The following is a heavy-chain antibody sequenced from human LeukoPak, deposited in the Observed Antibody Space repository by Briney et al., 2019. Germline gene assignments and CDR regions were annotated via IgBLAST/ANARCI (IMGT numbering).Heavy chain of an antibody. CDR3: ARDAGGYSYGSSFDY. CDR2: ISAYNGNT. Sequence: GASVKVSCKASGYTFTSYGISWVRQAPGQGLEWMGWISAYNGNTNYAQKLQGRVTMTTDTSTSTAYMELRSLRSDDTAAYYCARDAGGYSYGSSFDYWGQGTLVTVSS. D-gene: IGHD5-18*01. J-gene: IGHJ4*02. V-gene: IGHV1-18*01. CDR1: GYTFTSYG.